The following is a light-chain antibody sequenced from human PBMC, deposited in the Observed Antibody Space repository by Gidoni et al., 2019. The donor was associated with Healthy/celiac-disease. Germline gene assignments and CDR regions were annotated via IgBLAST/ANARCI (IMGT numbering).Light chain of an antibody. Sequence: QSALTQPPSVSGSPGRSVTISCTGTRSDVGSYNRVSWYQQPPGTAPKLMIYEVSNRPSGVPDRFSGSKSGNTASLTISGLQAEDEADYYCSSYTSSSTWVFGGGTKLTVL. V-gene: IGLV2-18*02. CDR3: SSYTSSSTWV. CDR2: EVS. CDR1: RSDVGSYNR. J-gene: IGLJ3*02.